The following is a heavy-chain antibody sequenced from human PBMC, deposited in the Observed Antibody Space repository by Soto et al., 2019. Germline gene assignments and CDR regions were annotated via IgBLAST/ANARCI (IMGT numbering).Heavy chain of an antibody. CDR3: AKDQHITPVAPFDY. J-gene: IGHJ4*02. Sequence: QTGGSLRLSCAASGFTLSSYAMSWVRQAPGKGLEWVSVISGSGSNTYYADSVKGRFTISRDNSKNTLYLQMSSLRAEDTAVYYCAKDQHITPVAPFDYRGQGPLVTVS. CDR1: GFTLSSYA. D-gene: IGHD2-21*01. CDR2: ISGSGSNT. V-gene: IGHV3-23*01.